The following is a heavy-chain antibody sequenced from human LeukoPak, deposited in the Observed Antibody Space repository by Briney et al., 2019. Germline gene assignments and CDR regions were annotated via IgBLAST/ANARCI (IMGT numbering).Heavy chain of an antibody. CDR2: ISTDGSTT. CDR1: EFTFSSYW. Sequence: GGSLRLSCAASEFTFSSYWMHWVRQAPGKGLMWVSRISTDGSTTTYADSVKGRFTISRDNSKNTLYLQMNSLRAEDTAVYYCAGYYKAMDAFDIWGQGTMVTVSS. CDR3: AGYYKAMDAFDI. D-gene: IGHD3-10*01. V-gene: IGHV3-74*01. J-gene: IGHJ3*02.